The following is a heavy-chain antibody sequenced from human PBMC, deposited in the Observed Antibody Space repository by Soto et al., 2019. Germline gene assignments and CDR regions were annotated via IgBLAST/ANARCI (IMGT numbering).Heavy chain of an antibody. D-gene: IGHD2-21*02. CDR1: GYSFTSYW. CDR2: IYPGDSDT. V-gene: IGHV5-51*01. J-gene: IGHJ6*02. CDR3: ATGGVVVTANYYYYGMDV. Sequence: PGESLKISCKGSGYSFTSYWIGWVRQMPGKGLEWMGIIYPGDSDTRYSPSFQGQVTISADKSISTAYLQWSSLKASDTAMYYCATGGVVVTANYYYYGMDVWGQGTTVTVYS.